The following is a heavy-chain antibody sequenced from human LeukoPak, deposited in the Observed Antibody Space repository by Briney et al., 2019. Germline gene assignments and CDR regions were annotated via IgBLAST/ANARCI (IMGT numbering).Heavy chain of an antibody. CDR2: TYYRSKWYN. CDR3: ERAISGIAAAGFWFDP. Sequence: SQTLSLTCAISGDSVSSNSAAWNWIRQSPSRGLEWLGRTYYRSKWYNDYAVSVKSRITINPDTSKNQFSLQLNSVTPEDTAVYYCERAISGIAAAGFWFDPWGQGTLVTVSS. D-gene: IGHD6-13*01. J-gene: IGHJ5*02. CDR1: GDSVSSNSAA. V-gene: IGHV6-1*01.